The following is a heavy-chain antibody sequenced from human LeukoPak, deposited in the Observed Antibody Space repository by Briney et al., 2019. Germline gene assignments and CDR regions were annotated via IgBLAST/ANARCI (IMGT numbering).Heavy chain of an antibody. J-gene: IGHJ4*02. V-gene: IGHV3-53*01. Sequence: GGSLRLSCAASGFTVSSNYMSWVRQAPGKGLEWVSVIYSGGSTYYADSVKGRFTISRDNSKNTLYLQMNSLRAEDTAVYYCAKDYCSSTSCYYFDYWGQGTLVTVSS. D-gene: IGHD2-2*01. CDR1: GFTVSSNY. CDR2: IYSGGST. CDR3: AKDYCSSTSCYYFDY.